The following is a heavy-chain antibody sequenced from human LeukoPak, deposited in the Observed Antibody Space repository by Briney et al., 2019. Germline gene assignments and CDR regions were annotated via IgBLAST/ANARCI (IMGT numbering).Heavy chain of an antibody. J-gene: IGHJ3*02. CDR3: ARGQRGYSYMVTYAFDI. Sequence: GGSLRLSCAASGFTFSSYAMHWVRQAPGKGLEWVAVISYDGSNKYYADSVKGRFTISRDNSKNTLYLQMNSLRAEDTAVYYCARGQRGYSYMVTYAFDIWGQGTMVTVSS. CDR1: GFTFSSYA. CDR2: ISYDGSNK. V-gene: IGHV3-30*14. D-gene: IGHD5-18*01.